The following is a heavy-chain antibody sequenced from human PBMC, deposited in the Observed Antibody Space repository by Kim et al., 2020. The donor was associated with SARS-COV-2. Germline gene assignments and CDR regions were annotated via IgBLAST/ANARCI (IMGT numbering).Heavy chain of an antibody. CDR2: IKQDGTEK. Sequence: GGSLRLSCAASGFTLSTYWMSWVRQAPGKGLEWVASIKQDGTEKYYVDSVKGRFTISRDNAKNSLYLQMNSLRAEDTAMYYCARETGTWFIHYFDYWGQGSLVTVSA. CDR1: GFTLSTYW. CDR3: ARETGTWFIHYFDY. V-gene: IGHV3-7*01. D-gene: IGHD6-13*01. J-gene: IGHJ4*02.